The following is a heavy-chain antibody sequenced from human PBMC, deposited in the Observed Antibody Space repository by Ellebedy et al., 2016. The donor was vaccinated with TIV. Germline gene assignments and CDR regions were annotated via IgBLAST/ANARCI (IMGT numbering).Heavy chain of an antibody. CDR2: IYPGDSDT. J-gene: IGHJ4*02. CDR1: GYSFTSYW. D-gene: IGHD3/OR15-3a*01. V-gene: IGHV5-51*01. Sequence: GESLKIFCKGSGYSFTSYWIGWVRQMPGKGLEWMGIIYPGDSDTRHSPSFQGQVTISADKSISTAYLQWSSLTASDSAVYYCARWTDKVAYWGQGTLVTVSS. CDR3: ARWTDKVAY.